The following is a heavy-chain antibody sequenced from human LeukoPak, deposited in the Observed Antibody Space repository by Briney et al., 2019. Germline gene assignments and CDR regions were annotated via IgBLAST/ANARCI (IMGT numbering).Heavy chain of an antibody. J-gene: IGHJ4*02. V-gene: IGHV1-2*06. CDR2: INPNSGGT. D-gene: IGHD3-22*01. CDR3: ARETRWYYDSSGYGGHY. Sequence: GASVKVSCKASGYTFTGYYMHWVRQAPGQGLEWMGRINPNSGGTNYAQKFQGRVTMTRDTSISIAYMELSRLRSDDTAVYYCARETRWYYDSSGYGGHYWGQGTLVTVSS. CDR1: GYTFTGYY.